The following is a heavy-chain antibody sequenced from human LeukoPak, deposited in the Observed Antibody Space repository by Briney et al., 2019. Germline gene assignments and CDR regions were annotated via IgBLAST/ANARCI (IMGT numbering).Heavy chain of an antibody. CDR1: GFTFSSYS. J-gene: IGHJ4*02. D-gene: IGHD3-9*01. CDR2: ISSSSSYK. V-gene: IGHV3-21*01. Sequence: GGSLRLSCAASGFTFSSYSMTWVRQAPGKGLEWVSSISSSSSYKYYADSVKGRFTISRDNAKNSLYLQMNSLRAEDTAVYYCARDKEYYDILTGYSSCFDYWGQGTLVTVSS. CDR3: ARDKEYYDILTGYSSCFDY.